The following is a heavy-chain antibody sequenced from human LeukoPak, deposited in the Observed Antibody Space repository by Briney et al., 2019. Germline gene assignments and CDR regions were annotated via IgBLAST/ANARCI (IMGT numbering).Heavy chain of an antibody. V-gene: IGHV3-23*01. CDR2: ISASGGLP. CDR3: AREFGSGSYYYDY. CDR1: GFTFSSYA. Sequence: PGGSLRLSCSASGFTFSSYAMTWVRHAPGKGLEWVSAISASGGLPYYADSVKGRFTISRDNFKSTLYLQMNSLRTEDTAVYYCAREFGSGSYYYDYWGQGTLVTVSS. D-gene: IGHD3-10*01. J-gene: IGHJ4*02.